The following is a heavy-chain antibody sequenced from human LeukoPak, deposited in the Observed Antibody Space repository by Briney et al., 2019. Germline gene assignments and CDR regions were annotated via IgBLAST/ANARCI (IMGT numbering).Heavy chain of an antibody. CDR1: GYTFTGYY. V-gene: IGHV1-2*02. J-gene: IGHJ3*02. D-gene: IGHD2-2*01. CDR3: ARAWVYCSSTSCYADDAFDI. Sequence: ASVKVSCKASGYTFTGYYMHWVRQAPGQGFEWRGWINPNSGGTNYAQKFQGRVTMTRDTSISTAYMELSRLRSDDTAVYYSARAWVYCSSTSCYADDAFDIWGQGTMVTVSS. CDR2: INPNSGGT.